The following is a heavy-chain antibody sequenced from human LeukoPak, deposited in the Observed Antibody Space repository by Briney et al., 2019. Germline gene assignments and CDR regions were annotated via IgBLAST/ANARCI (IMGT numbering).Heavy chain of an antibody. V-gene: IGHV4-38-2*02. CDR2: IYHSGST. J-gene: IGHJ4*02. CDR3: ARGSYSYGNAFDY. Sequence: PSETLSLTCTVSGYSISSGYYWGWIRQPPGKGLEWIGSIYHSGSTYYNPSLKSRVTISVDTSKNQFSLKLSSVTAADTAVYFCARGSYSYGNAFDYWGQGTLVTVSS. CDR1: GYSISSGYY. D-gene: IGHD5-18*01.